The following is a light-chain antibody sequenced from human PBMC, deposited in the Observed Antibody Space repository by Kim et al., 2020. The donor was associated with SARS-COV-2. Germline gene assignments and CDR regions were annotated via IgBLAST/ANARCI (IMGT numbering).Light chain of an antibody. Sequence: SSELTQDPSVSVALGQTVTITCQGDSLRNYYATWYQQRPGQAPALVIYGNNNRPSGIPDRFSGSSSGNTASLTITGAQAEDEAIYYCNSRDSTYKLVFGGGSKLTVL. CDR3: NSRDSTYKLV. CDR1: SLRNYY. V-gene: IGLV3-19*01. CDR2: GNN. J-gene: IGLJ2*01.